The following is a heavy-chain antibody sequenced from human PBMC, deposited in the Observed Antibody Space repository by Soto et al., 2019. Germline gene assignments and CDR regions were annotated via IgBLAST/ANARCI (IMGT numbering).Heavy chain of an antibody. CDR1: GGSISSYY. D-gene: IGHD6-19*01. CDR3: ARDSWMGTPVAGIFDY. J-gene: IGHJ4*02. CDR2: IYTSGST. V-gene: IGHV4-4*07. Sequence: SETLSLTCTVSGGSISSYYWSWIRQPAGKGLEWIGRIYTSGSTNYNPSLKSRVTMSVDTSNNQFSLKLSSVTAADTAVYYCARDSWMGTPVAGIFDYWGQGTLVTVSS.